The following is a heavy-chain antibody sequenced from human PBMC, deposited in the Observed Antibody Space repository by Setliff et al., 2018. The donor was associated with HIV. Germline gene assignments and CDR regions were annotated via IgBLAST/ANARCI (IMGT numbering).Heavy chain of an antibody. D-gene: IGHD3-10*01. Sequence: PGGSLRLSCAASGFTFTDYTMNWVRQAPGKGLEWVSSITSGSTYVNYADSVKGRFSISRDNSKNSLYLQMNSLRAEDTAVYYCARDRAESYYYYYYYMDVWGKGTTVTVSS. CDR1: GFTFTDYT. CDR3: ARDRAESYYYYYYYMDV. CDR2: ITSGSTYV. V-gene: IGHV3-21*01. J-gene: IGHJ6*03.